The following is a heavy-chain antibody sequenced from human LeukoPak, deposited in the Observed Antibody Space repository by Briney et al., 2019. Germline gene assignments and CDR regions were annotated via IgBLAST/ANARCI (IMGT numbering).Heavy chain of an antibody. Sequence: GGSLRLSCAASGFTVSYNYMSWVRQAPGKGLEWVSVIYSGGSTYYADSVKGRFTISRDNSKNTLYLQMNSLRAGDTAVYYCARGAHYDGNAHFDYWGQGTLVTVSS. V-gene: IGHV3-53*01. CDR2: IYSGGST. CDR1: GFTVSYNY. D-gene: IGHD4-23*01. J-gene: IGHJ4*02. CDR3: ARGAHYDGNAHFDY.